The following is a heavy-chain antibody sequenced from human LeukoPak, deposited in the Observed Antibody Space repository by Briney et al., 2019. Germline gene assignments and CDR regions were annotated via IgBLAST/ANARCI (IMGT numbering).Heavy chain of an antibody. V-gene: IGHV1-69*05. J-gene: IGHJ6*03. D-gene: IGHD2-8*01. Sequence: WASVKVSCKASGGTLSYHAVSWVRQAPGQGLEWLGGIIPLFGSTKYTPKFQGRVTITTDESTSAAYMELSSLRSDDTAVYYCARSMENVLSYYMDVWGEGTTVTVSS. CDR2: IIPLFGST. CDR3: ARSMENVLSYYMDV. CDR1: GGTLSYHA.